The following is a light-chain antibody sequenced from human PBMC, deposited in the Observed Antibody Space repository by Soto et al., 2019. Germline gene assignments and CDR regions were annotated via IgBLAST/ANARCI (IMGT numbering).Light chain of an antibody. J-gene: IGLJ1*01. CDR3: FSYAGAGTFV. CDR1: SSDIGNYNL. V-gene: IGLV2-23*02. Sequence: QSVLTQPASVSGFPGQSITIASTGTSSDIGNYNLVSWFQQHPGKAPKLFIYEVNRRPSGVSDRLSGSKSANTASLTISGLQAEDEADYYCFSYAGAGTFVFGTGTKVTVL. CDR2: EVN.